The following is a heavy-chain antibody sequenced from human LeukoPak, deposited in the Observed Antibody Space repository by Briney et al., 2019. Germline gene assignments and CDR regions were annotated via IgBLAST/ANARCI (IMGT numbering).Heavy chain of an antibody. CDR2: IIPIFGTA. Sequence: SVKVSCKASGGTFSSYAISWVRQAPGQGLEWMGGIIPIFGTANYAQKFQGRVTITADESTSTAYMELSSLRSEDTAVYYCARSPPAFYCSSTSCRAMDVWGKGTTVTVSS. CDR3: ARSPPAFYCSSTSCRAMDV. V-gene: IGHV1-69*01. CDR1: GGTFSSYA. J-gene: IGHJ6*03. D-gene: IGHD2-2*01.